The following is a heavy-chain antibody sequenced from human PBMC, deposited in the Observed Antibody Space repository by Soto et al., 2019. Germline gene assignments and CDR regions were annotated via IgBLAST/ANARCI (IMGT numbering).Heavy chain of an antibody. CDR2: IYYTGRT. Sequence: QVQLQESGPGLVKPSETLSLTCTVSGGSVNSDSFYWSWIRQPPGKVLEWIGYIYYTGRTNYNPSLKSRVTISLDMSRNQFSLKLNSVTAADTAVFYCAREYSNSPEAFDYWGQGALVTVSS. J-gene: IGHJ4*02. V-gene: IGHV4-61*01. D-gene: IGHD6-6*01. CDR1: GGSVNSDSFY. CDR3: AREYSNSPEAFDY.